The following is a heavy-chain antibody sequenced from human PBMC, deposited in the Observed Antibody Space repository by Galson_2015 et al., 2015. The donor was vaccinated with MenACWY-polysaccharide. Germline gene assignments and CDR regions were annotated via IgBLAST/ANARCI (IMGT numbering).Heavy chain of an antibody. CDR3: ASPYCSGGSCCPYFFDY. CDR1: GFTFSSFG. CDR2: ISSSRSYI. D-gene: IGHD2-15*01. V-gene: IGHV3-21*01. J-gene: IGHJ4*02. Sequence: SLRLSCAASGFTFSSFGMNWVRQAPGKGLEWVSSISSSRSYIYYADSVKGRFTISRDNAKNSLYLQMNSLRAEDTAVYYCASPYCSGGSCCPYFFDYWGQGTLVTVSS.